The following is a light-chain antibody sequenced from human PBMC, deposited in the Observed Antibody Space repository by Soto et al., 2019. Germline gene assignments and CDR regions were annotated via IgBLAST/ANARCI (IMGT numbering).Light chain of an antibody. Sequence: EIGRTKFQATLPVSPGQRATLSCRARLSAGFTLAWSQYKPGQVPRLLIYGASTRATGIPARFTASGSGTEFTLTISSLQSEDFAVYYCQQYNNWPRSTFGGGTKVEIK. CDR3: QQYNNWPRST. V-gene: IGKV3-15*01. CDR2: GAS. CDR1: LSAGFT. J-gene: IGKJ4*01.